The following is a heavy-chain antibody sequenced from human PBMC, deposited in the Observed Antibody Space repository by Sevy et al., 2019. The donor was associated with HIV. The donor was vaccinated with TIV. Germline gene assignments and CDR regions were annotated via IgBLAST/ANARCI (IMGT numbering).Heavy chain of an antibody. CDR1: GYTFTGYY. CDR3: ANMVRGYYYFDY. CDR2: INPNSGGT. V-gene: IGHV1-2*02. Sequence: ASVKVSCKASGYTFTGYYMHWVRQAPGQGLEWMGWINPNSGGTNYAQKFQGRVTMTRDTSISTAYMELSRLRSDDTAVYYCANMVRGYYYFDYWRQGTLVTVSS. J-gene: IGHJ4*02. D-gene: IGHD3-10*01.